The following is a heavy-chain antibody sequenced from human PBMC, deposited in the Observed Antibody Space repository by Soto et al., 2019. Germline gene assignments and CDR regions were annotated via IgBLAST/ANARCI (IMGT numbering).Heavy chain of an antibody. V-gene: IGHV3-30*01. CDR3: AIIATAGGGDAFDI. D-gene: IGHD6-13*01. CDR2: ILSDEINK. CDR1: GFTFSNYA. J-gene: IGHJ3*02. Sequence: QVQLVESGGGVVQPGRSLRLSCAASGFTFSNYAMHWFRQAPGKGLEWVTAILSDEINKYSADSVKGRFTISRDNSKNTLYLQMNSLGPEDTAVYYCAIIATAGGGDAFDIWGQGTMVPVSS.